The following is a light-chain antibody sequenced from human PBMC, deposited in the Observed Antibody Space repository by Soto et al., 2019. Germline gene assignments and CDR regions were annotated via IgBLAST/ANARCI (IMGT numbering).Light chain of an antibody. CDR3: SSYTSSSTQV. J-gene: IGLJ2*01. V-gene: IGLV2-14*01. CDR1: SSDVGGYNY. Sequence: QSVLTQPASVSGSPGQSITISCTGTSSDVGGYNYVSWYQQHPGKAPKLMIYDVSNRPSGVSNRFSDSKSGNTASLTISGVQAEDQADYYCSSYTSSSTQVFGGGTKLTVL. CDR2: DVS.